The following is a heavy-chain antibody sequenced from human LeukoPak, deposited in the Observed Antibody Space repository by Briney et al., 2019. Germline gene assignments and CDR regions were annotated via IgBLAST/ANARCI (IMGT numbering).Heavy chain of an antibody. CDR2: IYYDGST. CDR3: ASHCSGGSRYKY. V-gene: IGHV4-59*01. CDR1: GGSISSYY. D-gene: IGHD2-15*01. J-gene: IGHJ4*02. Sequence: SETLSLTCTVSGGSISSYYWSWIRQPPGKGLEWIGYIYYDGSTNYNPSLKSRVTISVDTSKNQFSLKLSSVTAADTAVYYCASHCSGGSRYKYWGQGTLVTVSS.